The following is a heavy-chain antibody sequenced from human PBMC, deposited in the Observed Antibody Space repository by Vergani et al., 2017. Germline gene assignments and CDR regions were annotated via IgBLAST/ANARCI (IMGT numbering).Heavy chain of an antibody. CDR3: ARPQRGIVGATAVDY. CDR2: IYPGDSDT. CDR1: GYSFTSYW. Sequence: EVQLVQSGAEVKKPGESLKISCKGSGYSFTSYWTGWVRQMPGKGLEWMGIIYPGDSDTRYSPSFQGQVTISADKSISTAYLQWSSPKASDTAMYYCARPQRGIVGATAVDYWGQGTLVTVSS. D-gene: IGHD1-26*01. V-gene: IGHV5-51*01. J-gene: IGHJ4*02.